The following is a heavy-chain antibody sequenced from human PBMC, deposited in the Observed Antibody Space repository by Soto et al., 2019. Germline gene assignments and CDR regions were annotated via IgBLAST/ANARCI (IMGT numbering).Heavy chain of an antibody. Sequence: SETLSLTCTVSGGSISSYYWSWIRQPPGKGLEWIGYIYYSGSTNYNPSLKSRVTISVDTSKNQFSLKLTSVTAADTAVYYCARRYGGNFDYWGQGPRVTVAS. J-gene: IGHJ4*02. D-gene: IGHD1-26*01. CDR1: GGSISSYY. V-gene: IGHV4-59*01. CDR2: IYYSGST. CDR3: ARRYGGNFDY.